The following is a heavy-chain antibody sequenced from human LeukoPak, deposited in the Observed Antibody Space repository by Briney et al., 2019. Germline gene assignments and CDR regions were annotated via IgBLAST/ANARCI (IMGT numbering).Heavy chain of an antibody. D-gene: IGHD2-21*02. CDR3: ARDCGGDCYPTSWFDP. CDR2: INSSSSYI. V-gene: IGHV3-21*01. J-gene: IGHJ5*02. Sequence: GGALRLSCAASGFTLSSYSMNWVRQAPGKGLEWVSSINSSSSYIYYADSVKGRFTISRDNAKNSLYLQMNSLRAEDTAVYYCARDCGGDCYPTSWFDPWGQGTLVTVST. CDR1: GFTLSSYS.